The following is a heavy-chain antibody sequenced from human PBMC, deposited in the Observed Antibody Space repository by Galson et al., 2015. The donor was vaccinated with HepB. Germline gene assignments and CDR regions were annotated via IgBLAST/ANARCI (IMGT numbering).Heavy chain of an antibody. D-gene: IGHD2-15*01. CDR1: GFTFHNYG. V-gene: IGHV3-30*12. CDR2: IYYDGNIT. Sequence: SLRISCAASGFTFHNYGMHWVRQAPGKGLEWVAVIYYDGNITYCADSVKGRFTISRDNSKNTLYLQMNSLRAEDAALYYCASDGPEGSGPPDYWGQGTLVTVSS. CDR3: ASDGPEGSGPPDY. J-gene: IGHJ4*02.